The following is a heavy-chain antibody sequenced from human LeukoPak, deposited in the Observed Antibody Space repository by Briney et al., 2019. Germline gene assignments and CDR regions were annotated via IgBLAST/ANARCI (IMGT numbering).Heavy chain of an antibody. CDR3: ARRSSGSYRRFDY. CDR2: IYYSGST. V-gene: IGHV4-34*01. CDR1: GGSFSGYY. Sequence: SETLSLTCAVYGGSFSGYYWSWIRQPPGKGLEWIGSIYYSGSTYYNPSLKSRVTISVDTSKNQFSLKLSSVTAADTAVYYCARRSSGSYRRFDYWGQGTLVTVSS. J-gene: IGHJ4*02. D-gene: IGHD1-26*01.